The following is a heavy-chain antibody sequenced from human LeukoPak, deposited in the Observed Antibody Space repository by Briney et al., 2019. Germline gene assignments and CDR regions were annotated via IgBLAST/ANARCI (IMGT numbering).Heavy chain of an antibody. CDR3: AGSAASDYYDSSREVY. CDR1: GGSISSGGYY. Sequence: TSETLSLTCTVSGGSISSGGYYWSWIRQHPGKGLERIGYIYYSGSTYYNPSLKSRVTISVDTSKNQFSLKLSSVTAADTAVYYCAGSAASDYYDSSREVYWGQGTLVTVSS. J-gene: IGHJ4*02. V-gene: IGHV4-31*03. D-gene: IGHD3-22*01. CDR2: IYYSGST.